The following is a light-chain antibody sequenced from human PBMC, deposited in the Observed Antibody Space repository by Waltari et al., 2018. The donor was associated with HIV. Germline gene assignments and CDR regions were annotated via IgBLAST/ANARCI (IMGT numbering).Light chain of an antibody. CDR1: SSDVGAYNL. V-gene: IGLV2-23*02. CDR3: CSYTGTGIV. J-gene: IGLJ2*01. Sequence: QSALTQPASVSGSPGQSITISCTGTSSDVGAYNLVSWYQQHPGTAPKLMIFEVTKRPSGVSDRFSGFRSGNTASLTISGLQAEDEGDYHCCSYTGTGIVFGGGTKLTVL. CDR2: EVT.